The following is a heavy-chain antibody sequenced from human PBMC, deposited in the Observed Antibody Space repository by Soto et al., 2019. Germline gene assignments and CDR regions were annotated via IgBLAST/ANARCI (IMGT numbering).Heavy chain of an antibody. CDR3: ARGHRFDYYGSSGYSYYFDY. Sequence: GGSMRVSCAAAGFNFSNYGMHWVSQAPGKGLEWVAVIWYDGSNKYYADSVKGRFTISRNNSKNTLYLQMNSLRAEDTAVYYCARGHRFDYYGSSGYSYYFDYWGQGTLVTVSS. D-gene: IGHD3-22*01. V-gene: IGHV3-33*01. CDR2: IWYDGSNK. J-gene: IGHJ4*02. CDR1: GFNFSNYG.